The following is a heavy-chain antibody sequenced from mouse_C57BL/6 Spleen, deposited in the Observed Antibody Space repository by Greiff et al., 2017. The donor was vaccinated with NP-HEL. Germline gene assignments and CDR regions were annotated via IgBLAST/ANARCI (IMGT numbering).Heavy chain of an antibody. V-gene: IGHV1-54*01. J-gene: IGHJ4*01. CDR2: INPGSGGT. CDR1: GYAFTNYL. D-gene: IGHD1-1*01. Sequence: VQVVESGAELVRPGTSVKVSCKASGYAFTNYLIEWVKQRPGQGLEWIGVINPGSGGTNYNEKFKGKATLTADKSSSTAYMQLSSLTSEDSAVYFCATTTVVSAMDYWGQGTSVTVSS. CDR3: ATTTVVSAMDY.